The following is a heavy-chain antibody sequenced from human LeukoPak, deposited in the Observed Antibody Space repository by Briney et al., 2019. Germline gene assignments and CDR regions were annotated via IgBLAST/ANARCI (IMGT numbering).Heavy chain of an antibody. Sequence: SLKVSCKASGVTFSSYAMSWVRQAPGQGLEWMGSISRNLGRADYAHKVKGRFTITADKSKSTPYLEMSSLGAEDTAVYYCARGIVGATYAYIKDWGQGTLVTVSS. V-gene: IGHV1-69*04. CDR2: ISRNLGRA. D-gene: IGHD1-26*01. CDR3: ARGIVGATYAYIKD. CDR1: GVTFSSYA. J-gene: IGHJ1*01.